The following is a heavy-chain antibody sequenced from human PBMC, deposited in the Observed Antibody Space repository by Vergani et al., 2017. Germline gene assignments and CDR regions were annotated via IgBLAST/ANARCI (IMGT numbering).Heavy chain of an antibody. CDR3: ATKSCGTPGCQIGYFRE. D-gene: IGHD1-1*01. J-gene: IGHJ1*01. CDR1: GFTSSYYG. V-gene: IGHV3-30*03. CDR2: ISDDGTQK. Sequence: QVHLVESGGGVVQPGRSLRLSCVVSGFTSSYYGMHWVRQAPGKGLEWVAVISDDGTQKYYADSVKGRFTISRDNSKSTLYLQMNSLRTEDTAVYYCATKSCGTPGCQIGYFREWGQGTLLTVSS.